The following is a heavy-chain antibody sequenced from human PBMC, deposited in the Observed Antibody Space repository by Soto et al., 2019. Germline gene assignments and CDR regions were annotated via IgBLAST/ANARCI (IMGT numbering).Heavy chain of an antibody. V-gene: IGHV3-23*04. J-gene: IGHJ4*02. Sequence: EVQLVESGGGLVQPGGSLRLSCAASGFTCSSYAMNWVRQAPGKGLESVSGMSGSGGSTYYADSVKGRFTISRDNSRTTLYLQMNGLRAEDTAVYYCARRSSGWYFDYWGQGTLVTVSS. CDR3: ARRSSGWYFDY. CDR2: MSGSGGST. CDR1: GFTCSSYA. D-gene: IGHD6-19*01.